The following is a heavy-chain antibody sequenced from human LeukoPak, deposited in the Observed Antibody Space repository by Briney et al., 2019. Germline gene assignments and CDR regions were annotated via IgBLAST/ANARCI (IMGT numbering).Heavy chain of an antibody. CDR1: GYTFTSCD. CDR3: TRGSSGLRDN. Sequence: GASVKVSCKASGYTFTSCDINWVRQATGQGLEWMGWMNPNSGNTGYGQSFQGRITMTRDISIGTAYMELSNLTSEDTAIYYCTRGSSGLRDNWGQGTLVTVSA. J-gene: IGHJ4*02. V-gene: IGHV1-8*01. D-gene: IGHD6-19*01. CDR2: MNPNSGNT.